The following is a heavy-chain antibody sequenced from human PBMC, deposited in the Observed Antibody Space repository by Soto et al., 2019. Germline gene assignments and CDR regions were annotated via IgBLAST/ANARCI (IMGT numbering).Heavy chain of an antibody. CDR2: ISWDGGST. CDR1: GFTFDDYT. J-gene: IGHJ4*02. V-gene: IGHV3-43*01. CDR3: AKDLSGSYFLDY. D-gene: IGHD1-26*01. Sequence: GGSLRLSCAASGFTFDDYTMHWVRQAPGKGLEWVSLISWDGGSTYYADSVKGRFTISRDNSKNSLYLQMNSLRTEDTALYYCAKDLSGSYFLDYWGQGTLVTVSS.